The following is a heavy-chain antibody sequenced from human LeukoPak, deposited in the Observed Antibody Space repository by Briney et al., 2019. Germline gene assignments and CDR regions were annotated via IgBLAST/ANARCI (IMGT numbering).Heavy chain of an antibody. CDR1: AYSISDGYY. Sequence: SETLSLTCAVSAYSISDGYYWAWIRQPPGKGLEWIGTTHHSGITYYNPSLQSRVTLSVDTSKNQFSLRLTSVTAADTAVYYCARGNYDFWSGYYPPNWFDPWGQGTLVTVSS. V-gene: IGHV4-38-2*01. CDR2: THHSGIT. CDR3: ARGNYDFWSGYYPPNWFDP. D-gene: IGHD3-3*01. J-gene: IGHJ5*02.